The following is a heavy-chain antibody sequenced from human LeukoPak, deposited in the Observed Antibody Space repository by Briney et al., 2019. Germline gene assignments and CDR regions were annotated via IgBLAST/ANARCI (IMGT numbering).Heavy chain of an antibody. CDR3: ARKTRMTIFGVVTRWFDP. CDR2: ISSINSGSNI. D-gene: IGHD3-3*01. CDR1: GFIFSNYE. J-gene: IGHJ5*02. V-gene: IGHV3-48*03. Sequence: GGSLRLSCVASGFIFSNYEMNWVRQAPGQGLEWVSSISSINSGSNIYYADSVKGRFTISRDNDKNSLYLQMNSLRAEDTAVYYCARKTRMTIFGVVTRWFDPWGQGTLVTVSS.